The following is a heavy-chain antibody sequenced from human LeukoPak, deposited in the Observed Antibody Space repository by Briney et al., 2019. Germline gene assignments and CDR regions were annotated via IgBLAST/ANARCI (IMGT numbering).Heavy chain of an antibody. CDR3: ARGYSSSWYGDYYFDY. V-gene: IGHV4-61*02. CDR1: GGSISSGSYY. Sequence: PSETLSLTCTVSGGSISSGSYYWSWIRQPAGKGLEWIGRIYTSGSTNYNPFLKSRVTISVDTSKNQFSLKLSSVTAADTAVYYCARGYSSSWYGDYYFDYWGQGTLVTVSS. CDR2: IYTSGST. D-gene: IGHD6-13*01. J-gene: IGHJ4*02.